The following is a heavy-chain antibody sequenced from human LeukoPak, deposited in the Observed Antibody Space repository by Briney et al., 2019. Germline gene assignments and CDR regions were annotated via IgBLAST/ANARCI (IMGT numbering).Heavy chain of an antibody. V-gene: IGHV3-23*01. CDR2: TNSGGTST. D-gene: IGHD2-8*01. CDR3: AKQSYARSLGE. Sequence: PGGSLRLSCAPSGFPFSDFSMSWVRQAPGKGLEWLSTTNSGGTSTYYAESVKGRFTISRDNSKNTLYLQMSSLRVEDTAVYYCAKQSYARSLGEGGPGTLVSVSS. CDR1: GFPFSDFS. J-gene: IGHJ4*02.